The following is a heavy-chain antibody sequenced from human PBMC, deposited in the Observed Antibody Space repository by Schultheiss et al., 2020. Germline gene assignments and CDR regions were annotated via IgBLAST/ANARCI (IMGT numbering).Heavy chain of an antibody. V-gene: IGHV4-34*01. Sequence: SETLSLTCAVYGGSFSGYYWGWVRQPPGKGLEWIGEINHSGSTNYNPSLKSRVTISVDTSKNQFSLHLNSVTPEDTAVYYCARDKAIFGVVIDNGMDVWGQGTTVTVSS. CDR3: ARDKAIFGVVIDNGMDV. CDR2: INHSGST. CDR1: GGSFSGYY. D-gene: IGHD3-3*01. J-gene: IGHJ6*02.